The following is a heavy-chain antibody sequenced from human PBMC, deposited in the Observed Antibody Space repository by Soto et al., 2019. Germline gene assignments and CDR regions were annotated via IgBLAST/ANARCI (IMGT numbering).Heavy chain of an antibody. V-gene: IGHV5-51*01. J-gene: IGHJ6*02. D-gene: IGHD3-3*01. CDR2: IYPGDSDT. Sequence: PGESLKISCKGSGYSFTSYWIGWVRQMPGKGLEWMGIIYPGDSDTRYSPSFQGQVTISADKSISTAYLQWSSLKASDTAMYYCARHVGYYDFWSGYRSNDYYYYGMDVWGQGTTVTVSS. CDR1: GYSFTSYW. CDR3: ARHVGYYDFWSGYRSNDYYYYGMDV.